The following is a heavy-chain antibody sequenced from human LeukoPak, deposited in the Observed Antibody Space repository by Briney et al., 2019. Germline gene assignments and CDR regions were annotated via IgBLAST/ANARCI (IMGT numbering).Heavy chain of an antibody. V-gene: IGHV3-20*04. D-gene: IGHD5-18*01. CDR1: GFTFDDYG. J-gene: IGHJ4*02. CDR3: ARDAPGNTALDY. CDR2: INWNGGST. Sequence: GGSLRLSCAASGFTFDDYGMSWVRQAPGKGLEWVSGINWNGGSTGYADSVKGRLTISRDNAKNTLYLQMNSLRAEDTAVYYCARDAPGNTALDYWGQGTLVTVSS.